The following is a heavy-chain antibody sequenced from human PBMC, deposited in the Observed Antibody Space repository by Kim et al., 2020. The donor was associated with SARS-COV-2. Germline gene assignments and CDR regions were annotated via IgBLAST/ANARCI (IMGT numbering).Heavy chain of an antibody. Sequence: YYPAHVNGRFTLSRDNSTSPLYLQMNSLRAEDTAVYYCARDGGGIRRFDYWGQGTLVTVSS. J-gene: IGHJ4*02. V-gene: IGHV3-53*01. D-gene: IGHD6-13*01. CDR3: ARDGGGIRRFDY.